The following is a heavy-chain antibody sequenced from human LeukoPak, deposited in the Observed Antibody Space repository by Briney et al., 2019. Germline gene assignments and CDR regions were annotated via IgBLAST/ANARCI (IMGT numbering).Heavy chain of an antibody. D-gene: IGHD4-17*01. Sequence: RPGGSLRLSCAASGFTFDDYGMSWVRQAPGKGLEWVSGINWNGGSTGYADSVKGRFTISRDNAKNSLYLQMNSLRAEDTALYYCAKGGPDYGDYSIGYWGQGTLVTVSS. CDR1: GFTFDDYG. J-gene: IGHJ4*02. CDR3: AKGGPDYGDYSIGY. CDR2: INWNGGST. V-gene: IGHV3-20*04.